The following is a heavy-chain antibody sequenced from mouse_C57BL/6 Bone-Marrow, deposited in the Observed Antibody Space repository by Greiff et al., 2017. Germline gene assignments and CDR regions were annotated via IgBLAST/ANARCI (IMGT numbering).Heavy chain of an antibody. CDR2: INPGSGGT. V-gene: IGHV1-54*01. J-gene: IGHJ1*03. Sequence: QVQLQQSGAELVRPGTSVKVSCKASGYAFTNYLIEWVKQRPGQGLEWIGVINPGSGGTNYNEKFKGKATLTADKSSSTAYMQLSSLTSEDSAVYCCARRYGSRGYFDVWGTGTTVTVSS. D-gene: IGHD1-1*01. CDR1: GYAFTNYL. CDR3: ARRYGSRGYFDV.